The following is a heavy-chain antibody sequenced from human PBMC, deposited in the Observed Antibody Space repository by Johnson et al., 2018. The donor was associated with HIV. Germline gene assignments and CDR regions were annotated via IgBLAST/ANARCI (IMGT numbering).Heavy chain of an antibody. Sequence: VQLVESGGGLVKPGGSLRLSCAASGFTFSGYWMSWVRQAPGKGLEWVANIKQDGSQKYYVDSVKGRFTISRDNAKNTLYLQMNSLRAEDTAVYYCARSGDSIGSFWAGGAFDIWGQGTMVTVSS. CDR2: IKQDGSQK. V-gene: IGHV3-7*02. CDR1: GFTFSGYW. CDR3: ARSGDSIGSFWAGGAFDI. D-gene: IGHD3/OR15-3a*01. J-gene: IGHJ3*02.